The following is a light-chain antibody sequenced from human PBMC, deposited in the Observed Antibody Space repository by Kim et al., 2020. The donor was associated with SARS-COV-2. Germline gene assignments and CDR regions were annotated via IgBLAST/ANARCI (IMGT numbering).Light chain of an antibody. CDR1: SLRSYY. CDR2: GRN. Sequence: SSELTQDPAVSVPLGQTDRITCQGDSLRSYYATWYQQRPRQAPVLVIYGRNNRHSVIPDRFSGSSSGNTASLTISGAQAEDDADFYCQSRDSGGNVLFGGGPQLIVL. V-gene: IGLV3-19*01. CDR3: QSRDSGGNVL. J-gene: IGLJ2*01.